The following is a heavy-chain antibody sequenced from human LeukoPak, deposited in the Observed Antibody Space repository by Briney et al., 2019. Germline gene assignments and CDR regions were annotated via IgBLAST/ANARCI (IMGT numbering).Heavy chain of an antibody. Sequence: GASVKVSCKASGYTFTGYYMHWVRQAPGQGLEWMGWINPNSGGTNYAQKFQGRVTMTRDTSISTAYMELSRLRSDDTAVYYCARREGSSSWYGKDWFDPWGQGTLVTVSS. J-gene: IGHJ5*02. D-gene: IGHD6-13*01. CDR3: ARREGSSSWYGKDWFDP. CDR2: INPNSGGT. CDR1: GYTFTGYY. V-gene: IGHV1-2*02.